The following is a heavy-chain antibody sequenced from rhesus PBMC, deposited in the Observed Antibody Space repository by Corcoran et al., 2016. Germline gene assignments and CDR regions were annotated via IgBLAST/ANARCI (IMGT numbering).Heavy chain of an antibody. D-gene: IGHD3S6*01. CDR2: INGNSGST. V-gene: IGHV4-80*01. CDR3: ARLGDDYGYYYTPYFDY. CDR1: GGSFSSYW. Sequence: QLQLQESGPGLVKPSETLSLTCAVSGGSFSSYWWSWIRQPPGKGLEWIGEINGNSGSTNYNPSLKSRVTISKDASKNQFSLKLSSVTAADTAMYYCARLGDDYGYYYTPYFDYWGQGVLVTVSS. J-gene: IGHJ4*01.